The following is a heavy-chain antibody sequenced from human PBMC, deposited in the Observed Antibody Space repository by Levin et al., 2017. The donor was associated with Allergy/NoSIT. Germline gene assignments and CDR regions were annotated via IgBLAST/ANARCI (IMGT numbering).Heavy chain of an antibody. CDR1: GFTFSRYS. V-gene: IGHV3-21*01. CDR3: ARAQNPGSLSAREGFDY. D-gene: IGHD3-16*02. J-gene: IGHJ4*02. CDR2: ISSSSSYI. Sequence: KPGGSLRLSCAASGFTFSRYSMNWVRQAPGKGLEWVSSISSSSSYIYYADSVKGRFTISRDNAKNSLYLQMNTLRAEDTAVYYCARAQNPGSLSAREGFDYWGQGTLVTVSS.